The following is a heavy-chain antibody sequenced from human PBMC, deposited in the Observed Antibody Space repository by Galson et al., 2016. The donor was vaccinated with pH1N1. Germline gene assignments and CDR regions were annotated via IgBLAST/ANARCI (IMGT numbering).Heavy chain of an antibody. J-gene: IGHJ4*02. D-gene: IGHD3-3*01. V-gene: IGHV1-2*06. Sequence: SVKVSCKASGYTFTSFYIHWVRQAPGQGLEWMGRINPNRGDSNFAQKFQGRVAMTSDTSISTAYMELSSLRSDDTAFYYCAKASDLRAYDLDYFDYWGQGTLVTVSS. CDR1: GYTFTSFY. CDR3: AKASDLRAYDLDYFDY. CDR2: INPNRGDS.